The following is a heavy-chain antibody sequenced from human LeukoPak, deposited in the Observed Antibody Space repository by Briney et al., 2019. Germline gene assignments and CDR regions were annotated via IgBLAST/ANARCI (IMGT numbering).Heavy chain of an antibody. D-gene: IGHD2-8*01. J-gene: IGHJ5*02. CDR2: ISYDGSNK. CDR1: GFTFSSYA. V-gene: IGHV3-30-3*01. CDR3: ARGAFIVLMENWFDP. Sequence: QSGGSLRLSCAASGFTFSSYAMHWVRQAPGKGREWVAIISYDGSNKYYADSVKGRFTISRDNSKNTLYLQMNSLRAEDTAVYYCARGAFIVLMENWFDPWGQGTLVTVSS.